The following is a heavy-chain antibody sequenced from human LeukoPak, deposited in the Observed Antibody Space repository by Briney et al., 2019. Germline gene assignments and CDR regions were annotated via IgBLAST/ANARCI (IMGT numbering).Heavy chain of an antibody. D-gene: IGHD5-18*01. CDR1: GITFSNYA. CDR3: AGRPTGYSSGYIH. J-gene: IGHJ4*02. V-gene: IGHV3-23*01. Sequence: GGSLRLSCVASGITFSNYAVSWVRRAPEKGLDWVSVISGSAHKIRYADSVKGRFTISRDNSENIVYLQMNNLRVEDTAVYYCAGRPTGYSSGYIHWGQGTLVTVSS. CDR2: ISGSAHKI.